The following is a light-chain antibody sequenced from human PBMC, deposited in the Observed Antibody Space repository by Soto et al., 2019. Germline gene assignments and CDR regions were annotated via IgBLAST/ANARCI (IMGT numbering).Light chain of an antibody. V-gene: IGKV4-1*01. CDR3: QQYYSTPPYT. CDR1: QSVLYSSNNKNY. CDR2: WAS. J-gene: IGKJ2*01. Sequence: DIVMTQSPDSLAVSLGERATINCKSSQSVLYSSNNKNYLAWYQQKPGQPPNLLIYWASTRESGVPDRFSGSRSGTDFTLTISSLQAEDAAVYYCQQYYSTPPYTFGQGTKLEIK.